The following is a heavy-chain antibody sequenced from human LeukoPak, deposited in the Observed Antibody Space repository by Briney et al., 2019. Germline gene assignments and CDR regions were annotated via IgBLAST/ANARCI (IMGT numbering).Heavy chain of an antibody. D-gene: IGHD1-26*01. Sequence: GGSLRLSCAASGFTFNSYAMHWVRQAPGKGLEWVAVISYDGSNKYYADSVKGRFTISRDNSKNTLYLQMNSLRAEDTAVYYCARGGSYYRNYFDYWGQGTLVTVSS. CDR3: ARGGSYYRNYFDY. V-gene: IGHV3-30-3*01. CDR2: ISYDGSNK. CDR1: GFTFNSYA. J-gene: IGHJ4*02.